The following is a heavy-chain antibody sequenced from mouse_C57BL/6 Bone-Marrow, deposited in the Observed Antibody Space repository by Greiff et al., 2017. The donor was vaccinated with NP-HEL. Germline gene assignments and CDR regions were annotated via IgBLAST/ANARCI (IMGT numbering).Heavy chain of an antibody. J-gene: IGHJ4*01. D-gene: IGHD1-1*01. CDR3: ATDYAMDY. CDR1: GYTFTSYW. CDR2: IDPSDSYT. Sequence: QVHVKQPGAELVKPGASVKLSCKASGYTFTSYWMQWVKQRPGQGLEWIGEIDPSDSYTNYNQKFKGKATLTVDTSSSTAYMQLSSLTSEDSAVYYCATDYAMDYWGQGTSVTVSS. V-gene: IGHV1-50*01.